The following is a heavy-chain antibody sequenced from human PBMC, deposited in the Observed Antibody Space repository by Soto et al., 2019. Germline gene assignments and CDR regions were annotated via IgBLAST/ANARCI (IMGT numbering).Heavy chain of an antibody. CDR3: AKDGFGVVINPGSLRYFHY. V-gene: IGHV3-23*01. Sequence: GGSLRLSCAASGFTFSSYAMSWVRQAPGKGLEWVSAISGSGGSTYYADSVKGRFTISRDNSKNTLYLQMNSLRAEDTAVYYCAKDGFGVVINPGSLRYFHYWGQRPLVTVSS. CDR1: GFTFSSYA. CDR2: ISGSGGST. D-gene: IGHD3-3*01. J-gene: IGHJ4*02.